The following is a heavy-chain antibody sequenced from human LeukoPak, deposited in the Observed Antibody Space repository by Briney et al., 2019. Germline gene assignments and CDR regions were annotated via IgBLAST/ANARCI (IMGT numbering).Heavy chain of an antibody. J-gene: IGHJ4*02. Sequence: NTSETLSLTCIVSGGSISSSSHYWGWIRQPPGKGLEWIGSIYYSGSTYYSPSLKSRVTISVDTSKNQFSLKLRSVTAADTAVYHCARHWSYCSGGTCYSFDDWGQGTLVTVSS. CDR2: IYYSGST. CDR3: ARHWSYCSGGTCYSFDD. CDR1: GGSISSSSHY. D-gene: IGHD2-15*01. V-gene: IGHV4-39*01.